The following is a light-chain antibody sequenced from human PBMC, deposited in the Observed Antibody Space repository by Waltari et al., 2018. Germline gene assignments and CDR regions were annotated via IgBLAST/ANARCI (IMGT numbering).Light chain of an antibody. J-gene: IGLJ2*01. CDR2: DVS. V-gene: IGLV2-14*03. CDR1: SSDVGGYNY. Sequence: SSDVGGYNYVSWYQQHPGKVPKLLIYDVSNRPSGVSNRFSGSKSGNTASLTISGLQAEDEADYYCSSYTSISTPVVFGGGTKLTVL. CDR3: SSYTSISTPVV.